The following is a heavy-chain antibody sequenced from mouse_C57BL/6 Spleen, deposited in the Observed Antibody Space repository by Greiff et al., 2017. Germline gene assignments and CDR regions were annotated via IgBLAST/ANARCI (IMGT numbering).Heavy chain of an antibody. J-gene: IGHJ2*01. CDR2: IRSKSNNYAT. CDR3: VRHRLYYFDY. V-gene: IGHV10-1*01. Sequence: EVQRVESGGGLVQPKGSLKLSCAASGFSFNTYAMNWVRQAPGKGLEWVARIRSKSNNYATYYADSVKGRFTISRDDSESMLYLQMNNLKTEDTAMYYCVRHRLYYFDYWGQGTTLTVSS. CDR1: GFSFNTYA.